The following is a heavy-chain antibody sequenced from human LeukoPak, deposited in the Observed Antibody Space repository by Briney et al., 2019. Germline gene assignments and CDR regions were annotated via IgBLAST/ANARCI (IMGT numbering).Heavy chain of an antibody. CDR1: GFTVSSNY. V-gene: IGHV3-53*01. CDR3: AKDIGYYDSSGYFDY. Sequence: PGGSLRLSCAASGFTVSSNYMSWVRQAPGKGLEWVSVIYSGGSTYYADSVKGRFTISRDNSKNTLYLQMNSLRAEDTAVYYCAKDIGYYDSSGYFDYWGQGTPVTVSS. D-gene: IGHD3-22*01. J-gene: IGHJ4*02. CDR2: IYSGGST.